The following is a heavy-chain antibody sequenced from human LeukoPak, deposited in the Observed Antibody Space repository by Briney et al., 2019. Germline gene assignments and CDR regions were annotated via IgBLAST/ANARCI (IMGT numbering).Heavy chain of an antibody. J-gene: IGHJ4*02. CDR1: GGSVSNYF. CDR3: ARDASVSICGGDCYPVD. D-gene: IGHD2-21*02. CDR2: IYTSGST. Sequence: PSETLSLTCTVSGGSVSNYFWSWIRQPAGKGLEWIGRIYTSGSTNYNLSPSNRVTMSIDTSKNQFSLKLSSLTAADTAVYYCARDASVSICGGDCYPVDWGQGTLVTVPS. V-gene: IGHV4-4*07.